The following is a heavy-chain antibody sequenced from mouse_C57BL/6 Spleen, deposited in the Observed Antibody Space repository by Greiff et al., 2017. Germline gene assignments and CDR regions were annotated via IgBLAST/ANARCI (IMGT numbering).Heavy chain of an antibody. Sequence: VQLQQPGAELVKPGASVKLSCKASGYTFTSYRMHWVKQRPGQGLEWIGMIHPNSGSTNYNEKFKSKATLTVDKSSSTAYMQLSSLTSEDSAVYYCATHHYGSSHWYFDVWGTGTTVTVSS. CDR1: GYTFTSYR. CDR3: ATHHYGSSHWYFDV. J-gene: IGHJ1*03. CDR2: IHPNSGST. D-gene: IGHD1-1*01. V-gene: IGHV1-64*01.